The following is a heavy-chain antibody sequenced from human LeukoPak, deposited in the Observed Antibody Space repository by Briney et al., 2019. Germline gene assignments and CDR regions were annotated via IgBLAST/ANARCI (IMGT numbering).Heavy chain of an antibody. CDR1: GGSLSGYY. CDR3: AREFGGYYPYYFDY. Sequence: SETLSLTCAVYGGSLSGYYWSWIRQPPGKGLEWIGEINHSGSTNYNPSLKSRVTISVDTSKNQFSLNLSSVTAADTAVYYCAREFGGYYPYYFDYWGQGTLVTVSS. J-gene: IGHJ4*02. D-gene: IGHD3-22*01. CDR2: INHSGST. V-gene: IGHV4-34*01.